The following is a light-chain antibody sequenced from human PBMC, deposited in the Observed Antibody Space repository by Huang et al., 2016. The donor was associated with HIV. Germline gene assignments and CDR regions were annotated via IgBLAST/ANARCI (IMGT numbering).Light chain of an antibody. CDR2: MAS. Sequence: IVMTQSPLYLPVTPGEPASISCRSNRGLLYITGDNYLEWYVQKPGQSPQLLIYMASNRASGVPDRCSGSGSGTDLTLKISRVEAEDVGVYYCMQPLKIPLTVGGGTRVEIK. CDR1: RGLLYITGDNY. J-gene: IGKJ4*01. CDR3: MQPLKIPLT. V-gene: IGKV2-28*01.